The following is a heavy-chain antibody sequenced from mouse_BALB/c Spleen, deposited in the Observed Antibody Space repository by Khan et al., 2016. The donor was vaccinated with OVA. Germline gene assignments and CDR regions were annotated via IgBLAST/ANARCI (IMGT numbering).Heavy chain of an antibody. CDR1: GCSLITYG. J-gene: IGHJ3*01. V-gene: IGHV2-4-1*01. Sequence: QVQLQQSGPGLVQPSQSLSITCTVSGCSLITYGVHWVRQSPGKGLEWLGVIWSDGSTDYNAAFISRLSITKDNSKSQVFFKMNSLQADDTAIYYCARNSYRYDFTYWGRGTLVTVSA. CDR3: ARNSYRYDFTY. D-gene: IGHD2-12*01. CDR2: IWSDGST.